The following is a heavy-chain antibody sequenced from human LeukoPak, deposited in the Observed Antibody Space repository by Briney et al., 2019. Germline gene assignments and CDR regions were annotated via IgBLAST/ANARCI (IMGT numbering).Heavy chain of an antibody. Sequence: GGSLRLSCAASGFTFSSYAMSWVRQAPGKGLEWVSSISSSGSSTYYADSVKGRFTISRDNAKNSLYLQINSLRAEDTAVYYCARVRTSAQIVVVPAAREDAFDIWGQGTMVTVSS. D-gene: IGHD2-2*01. CDR3: ARVRTSAQIVVVPAAREDAFDI. V-gene: IGHV3-21*01. CDR2: ISSSGSST. CDR1: GFTFSSYA. J-gene: IGHJ3*02.